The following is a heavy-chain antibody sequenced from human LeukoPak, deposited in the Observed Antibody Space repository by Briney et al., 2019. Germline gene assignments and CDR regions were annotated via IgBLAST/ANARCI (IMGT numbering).Heavy chain of an antibody. Sequence: ASVKVSCKASGGTFSSYAISWVRQAPGQGLEWMGGIIPIFGTANYAQKFQGRVTITADKSTSTAYMELSSLRSEDTAIYYCARRYCTNGVCYDDRGAFDIWGQGTMPTVSS. CDR2: IIPIFGTA. CDR3: ARRYCTNGVCYDDRGAFDI. V-gene: IGHV1-69*06. D-gene: IGHD2-8*01. J-gene: IGHJ3*02. CDR1: GGTFSSYA.